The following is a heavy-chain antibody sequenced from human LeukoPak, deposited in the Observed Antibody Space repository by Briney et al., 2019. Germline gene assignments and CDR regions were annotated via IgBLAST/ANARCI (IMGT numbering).Heavy chain of an antibody. V-gene: IGHV1-2*06. Sequence: ASVKVSCKASGYTFTGYHVHWVRQAPGQGLEWMGRINPNSGVTNYAQKFQGRVTMTRHTSITTAHMELSRLRSDDTAVYYCATACTNGVCYYWFDPWGQGTLVTVSS. D-gene: IGHD2-8*01. J-gene: IGHJ5*02. CDR2: INPNSGVT. CDR1: GYTFTGYH. CDR3: ATACTNGVCYYWFDP.